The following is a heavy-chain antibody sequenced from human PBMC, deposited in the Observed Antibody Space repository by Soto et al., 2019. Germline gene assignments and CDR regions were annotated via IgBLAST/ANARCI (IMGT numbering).Heavy chain of an antibody. V-gene: IGHV5-51*01. CDR1: GYSFTSYW. D-gene: IGHD4-17*01. CDR2: IYPGDSDT. CDR3: ARHYNTLDHGDFHSYYYGMDV. J-gene: IGHJ6*02. Sequence: GESLKISCKGSGYSFTSYWIGWVRQMPGKGLEWMGIIYPGDSDTRYSPSFQGQVTISADKSISTAYLQWSSLKASDTAMYYCARHYNTLDHGDFHSYYYGMDVWGQGTTVTVSS.